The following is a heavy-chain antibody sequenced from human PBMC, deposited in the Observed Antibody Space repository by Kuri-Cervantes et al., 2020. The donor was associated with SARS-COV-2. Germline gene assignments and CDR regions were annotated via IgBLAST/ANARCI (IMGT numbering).Heavy chain of an antibody. V-gene: IGHV3-23*01. D-gene: IGHD2-15*01. CDR2: ISGSGAST. CDR3: AKETTIVVVAAVAH. CDR1: GFTFSSYA. Sequence: GESLKISCAASGFTFSSYAMNWVRQAPGKGLEWVSGISGSGASTYYADSVKGRFTISRDNPKNTLYLQMNSLRADDTALYYCAKETTIVVVAAVAHWGQGTLVTVSS. J-gene: IGHJ4*02.